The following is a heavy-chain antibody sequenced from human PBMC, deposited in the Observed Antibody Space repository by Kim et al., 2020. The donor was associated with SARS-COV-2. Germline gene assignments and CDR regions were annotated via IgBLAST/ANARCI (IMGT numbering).Heavy chain of an antibody. J-gene: IGHJ6*02. V-gene: IGHV1-69*02. D-gene: IGHD3-22*01. CDR3: ARRYYYYSSGYGSGMDV. Sequence: FQGRVTITADKSTSTAYMELSSLRSEDTAVYYCARRYYYYSSGYGSGMDVWGQGTTVTVSS.